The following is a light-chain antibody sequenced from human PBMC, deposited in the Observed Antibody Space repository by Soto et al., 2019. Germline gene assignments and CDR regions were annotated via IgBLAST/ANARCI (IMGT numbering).Light chain of an antibody. Sequence: EIVLTQSPGTLSLSPGERATLSCRASQSGGNYLAWFEQKPGQAPRLLIYDTSNRAPGIPARFSGSGSGTDFTLTISSLEPDDFAVYYCQQRTPPIIFGQGTRLEI. V-gene: IGKV3-11*01. J-gene: IGKJ5*01. CDR3: QQRTPPII. CDR1: QSGGNY. CDR2: DTS.